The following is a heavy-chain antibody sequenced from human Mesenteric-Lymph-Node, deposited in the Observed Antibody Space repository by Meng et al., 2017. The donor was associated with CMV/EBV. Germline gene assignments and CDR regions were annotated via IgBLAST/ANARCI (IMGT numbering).Heavy chain of an antibody. J-gene: IGHJ4*02. CDR1: GYTFASYY. CDR2: INPSDGST. V-gene: IGHV1-46*01. CDR3: ARRRDGYNDY. Sequence: SCKASGYTFASYYLNWERQTPGQGLEWMGRINPSDGSTSYAEKFRGRATMTRDTSTSTVYMELNSLRSEDTAVYYCARRRDGYNDYWGQGTLVTVSS. D-gene: IGHD5-24*01.